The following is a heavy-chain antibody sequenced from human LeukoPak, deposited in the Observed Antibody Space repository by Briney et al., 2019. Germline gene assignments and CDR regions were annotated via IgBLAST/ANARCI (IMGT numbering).Heavy chain of an antibody. CDR2: ISGSGGST. CDR3: GREYASSGYCDS. J-gene: IGHJ4*02. D-gene: IGHD3-22*01. Sequence: GGSLRLSCAASGFTFRSYAMSWVRQAPGKGLGWVSAISGSGGSTYYADSAKGRFTISRDNSKNTLYLQMNSLRAEDTAVYYCGREYASSGYCDSWGQGTLVTVSS. CDR1: GFTFRSYA. V-gene: IGHV3-23*01.